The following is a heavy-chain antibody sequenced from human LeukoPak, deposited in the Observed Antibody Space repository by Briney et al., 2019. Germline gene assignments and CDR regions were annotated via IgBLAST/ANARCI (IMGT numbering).Heavy chain of an antibody. CDR3: ARVGYYGSGSYYNAPLNY. CDR2: IKEDGSEK. Sequence: GGSLRLSCAASGFIFSSYWMSWVRQAPGKGLEWVANIKEDGSEKYYVDSVKGRFTISRDNAKNSLYLQMNSLRAEDTAVYYCARVGYYGSGSYYNAPLNYWGQGTLVTVSS. CDR1: GFIFSSYW. J-gene: IGHJ4*02. D-gene: IGHD3-10*01. V-gene: IGHV3-7*01.